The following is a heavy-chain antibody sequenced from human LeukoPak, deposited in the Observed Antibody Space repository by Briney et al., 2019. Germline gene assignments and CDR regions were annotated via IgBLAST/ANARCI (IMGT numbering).Heavy chain of an antibody. J-gene: IGHJ4*02. V-gene: IGHV3-74*01. Sequence: GSLRLSCVASGFTFSSYWVHWVRQAPGKGLVWLSRIKNDGSSTFYADSVKGRFTISRDNAKNTLYLQMNSLRAEDTAVYYCARGRLGYYFDFWGQGTLVTDSS. CDR1: GFTFSSYW. D-gene: IGHD6-6*01. CDR2: IKNDGSST. CDR3: ARGRLGYYFDF.